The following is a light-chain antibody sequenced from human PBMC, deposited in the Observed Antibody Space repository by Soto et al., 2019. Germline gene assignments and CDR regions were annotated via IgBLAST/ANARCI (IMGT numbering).Light chain of an antibody. Sequence: QPVLTQSPSASASLGASVKLTCTLSSGHSNYAIAWHQQQPEKGPRFLMKLNNDGSHIKGDGIPDRFSGSSSGAERYLTISSLQSEDEADYYCQTWGTPWVFGGGTKVTVL. J-gene: IGLJ3*02. CDR3: QTWGTPWV. V-gene: IGLV4-69*01. CDR1: SGHSNYA. CDR2: LNNDGSH.